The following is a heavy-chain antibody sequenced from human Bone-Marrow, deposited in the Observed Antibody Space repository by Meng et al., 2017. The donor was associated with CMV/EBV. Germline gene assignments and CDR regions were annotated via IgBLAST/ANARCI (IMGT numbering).Heavy chain of an antibody. V-gene: IGHV3-20*04. CDR1: GFIFDDYS. D-gene: IGHD1-26*01. Sequence: GESLKISCAASGFIFDDYSMSWVRQVPGKGLEWVSSIIWNGGSTSYADSVKGQFTISRDNAKNSLYLQMNSLRVEDTALYYCARDHGSSEYYFDYWGQGTLVTVSS. J-gene: IGHJ4*02. CDR2: IIWNGGST. CDR3: ARDHGSSEYYFDY.